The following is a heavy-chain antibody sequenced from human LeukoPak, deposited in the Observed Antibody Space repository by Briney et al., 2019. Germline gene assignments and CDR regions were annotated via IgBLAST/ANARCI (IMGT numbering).Heavy chain of an antibody. V-gene: IGHV3-7*01. CDR2: IKQDGSEK. CDR1: GGSFSGYY. J-gene: IGHJ4*02. D-gene: IGHD6-13*01. CDR3: ARAGIAAAGTPRFSEY. Sequence: ETLSLTCAVYGGSFSGYYWGWIRQPPGKGLEWVASIKQDGSEKYSVDSVKGRFTISRDNAKNSLYLQMDFLRAEDTAVYYCARAGIAAAGTPRFSEYWGQGTLVTVSS.